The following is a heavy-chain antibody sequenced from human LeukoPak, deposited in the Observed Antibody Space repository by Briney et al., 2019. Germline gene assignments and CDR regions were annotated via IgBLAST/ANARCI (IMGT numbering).Heavy chain of an antibody. D-gene: IGHD3-10*01. CDR2: INHSGST. CDR1: GGSFSGYY. CDR3: ARDCIGGSGMGRLNWFDP. Sequence: PSETLSLTCAVYGGSFSGYYWSWIRQPPGKGLEWIGEINHSGSTNYNPSLKSRVTISVDTSKNQFPLKLSSVTAADTAVYYCARDCIGGSGMGRLNWFDPWGQGTLVTVSS. J-gene: IGHJ5*02. V-gene: IGHV4-34*01.